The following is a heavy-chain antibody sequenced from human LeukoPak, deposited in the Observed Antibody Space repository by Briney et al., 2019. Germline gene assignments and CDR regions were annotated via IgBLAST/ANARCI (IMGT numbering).Heavy chain of an antibody. CDR1: GFTFSSYT. CDR3: AATVDY. Sequence: GGSLRLSCEASGFTFSSYTMSWVRQAPGKGLEWVSTISDTGGGTFFADSVKGRFTISRDNSKNTLYLQMNNLRAEDTAVYYCAATVDYWGQGTLVTASS. V-gene: IGHV3-23*01. CDR2: ISDTGGGT. D-gene: IGHD4-17*01. J-gene: IGHJ4*02.